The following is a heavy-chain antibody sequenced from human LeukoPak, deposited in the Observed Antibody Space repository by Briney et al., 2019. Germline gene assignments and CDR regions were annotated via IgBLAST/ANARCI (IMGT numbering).Heavy chain of an antibody. CDR2: INPDSGGT. J-gene: IGHJ6*02. V-gene: IGHV1-2*02. CDR3: ARDLALVRGVIAYYYGMDV. D-gene: IGHD3-10*01. Sequence: ASVKVSCKASGYTFTGYYMHWVRQAPGQGLEWMGWINPDSGGTNFAQKFQGRVTMTRDTSISTAYMELSRLRSDDTAVYYCARDLALVRGVIAYYYGMDVWGQGTTVTVSS. CDR1: GYTFTGYY.